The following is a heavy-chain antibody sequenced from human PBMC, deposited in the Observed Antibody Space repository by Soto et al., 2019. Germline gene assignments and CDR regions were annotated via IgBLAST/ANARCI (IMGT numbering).Heavy chain of an antibody. CDR2: IYYSGST. CDR3: ARDLAGGDYFDY. V-gene: IGHV4-59*01. CDR1: GGSISSYY. J-gene: IGHJ4*02. Sequence: QVQLQESGPGLVKPSETLSLTCTVSGGSISSYYWSWIRQPPGKGLEWIGYIYYSGSTNYNPSLKSLVTISVDTSKNQFSLKLSSVTAADTAVYYCARDLAGGDYFDYWGQGTLVTVSS. D-gene: IGHD4-17*01.